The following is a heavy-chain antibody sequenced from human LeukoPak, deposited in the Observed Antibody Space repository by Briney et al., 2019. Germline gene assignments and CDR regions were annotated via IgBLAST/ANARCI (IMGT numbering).Heavy chain of an antibody. D-gene: IGHD1-26*01. CDR3: ARPSLNSGSYFDY. V-gene: IGHV3-7*01. CDR1: GYTFTSYY. CDR2: INQDESEK. J-gene: IGHJ4*02. Sequence: ASVKVSCKASGYTFTSYYMHWVRQAPGKGLEWVANINQDESEKKYVDSVKGRFTISRDNARNSLSLQMNSLRAEDTAVYYCARPSLNSGSYFDYWGQGTLVTVSS.